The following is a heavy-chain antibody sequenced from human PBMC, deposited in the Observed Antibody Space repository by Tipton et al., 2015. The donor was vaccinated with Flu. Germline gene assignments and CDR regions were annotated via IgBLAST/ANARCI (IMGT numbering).Heavy chain of an antibody. CDR1: GGTFETYS. Sequence: QSGAEVKTPGSSVKVSCKASGGTFETYSITWVRQAPGQGLEWMGGVNPFFGPPQYAQKFQDRLTIDADDSTSTAYMELRSLSSEDTAVYFCARDRSPGLERLDYYYMDVWGEGTTVTVSS. V-gene: IGHV1-69*01. CDR3: ARDRSPGLERLDYYYMDV. J-gene: IGHJ6*03. D-gene: IGHD2-21*01. CDR2: VNPFFGPP.